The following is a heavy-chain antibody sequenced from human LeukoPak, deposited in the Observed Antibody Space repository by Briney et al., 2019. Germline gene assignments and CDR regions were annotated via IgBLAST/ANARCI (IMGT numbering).Heavy chain of an antibody. Sequence: GASVKVSCKASGYTFTSYGISWVRQAPGQGLEWMGWISAYNGNTNYAQKLQGRVPMTTDTSTSTAYMELRSLRSDVTAVYYCARDQSGSITIFPHYYYYYGMDVWGQGTTVTVS. CDR3: ARDQSGSITIFPHYYYYYGMDV. CDR2: ISAYNGNT. CDR1: GYTFTSYG. J-gene: IGHJ6*02. D-gene: IGHD3-3*01. V-gene: IGHV1-18*01.